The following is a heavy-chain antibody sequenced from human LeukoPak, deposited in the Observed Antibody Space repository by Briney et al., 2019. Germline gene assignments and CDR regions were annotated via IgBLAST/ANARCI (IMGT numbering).Heavy chain of an antibody. CDR3: AKGEAAAGNSGMDV. CDR1: GFTFSSYG. D-gene: IGHD6-13*01. J-gene: IGHJ6*02. CDR2: IRYDGSNK. Sequence: PGGSLRLSCAASGFTFSSYGMHWVRQAPGKGLEWVAFIRYDGSNKYYADSVKGRFTISRDNSKNTLYLQMNSLRAEDTAVYYCAKGEAAAGNSGMDVWGQGTTVTVSS. V-gene: IGHV3-30*02.